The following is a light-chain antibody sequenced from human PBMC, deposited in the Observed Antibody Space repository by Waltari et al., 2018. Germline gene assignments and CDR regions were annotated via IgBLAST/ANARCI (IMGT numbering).Light chain of an antibody. Sequence: DLQMTQSPSTLSASVGDNVPPTCRASQSIRSWLAWFQQKPGNAPKILIYKASKLESGVPSRFSGSASGTDFTLTISRLQPDDFATYYCQQYNSYPWTFGQGTKVEVK. CDR3: QQYNSYPWT. J-gene: IGKJ1*01. CDR2: KAS. V-gene: IGKV1-5*03. CDR1: QSIRSW.